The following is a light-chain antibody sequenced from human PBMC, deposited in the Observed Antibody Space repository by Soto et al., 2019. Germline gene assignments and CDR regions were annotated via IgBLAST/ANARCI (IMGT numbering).Light chain of an antibody. V-gene: IGKV3-15*01. J-gene: IGKJ5*01. CDR3: QQYNNWPPIT. Sequence: EIVMTQSPATLSLSPGERATLSCRSSQSVSINLAWYQKKPGQAPRLLIYDTSTRATGIPARFSGSGSGTELTLTISSLQSEDFAAYYCQQYNNWPPITFGQGTRLEIK. CDR1: QSVSIN. CDR2: DTS.